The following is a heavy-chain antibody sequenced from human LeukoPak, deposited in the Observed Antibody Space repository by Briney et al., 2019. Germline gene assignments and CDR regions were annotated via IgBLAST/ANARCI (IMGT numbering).Heavy chain of an antibody. Sequence: PSETLSLTCTVSGGSISSYYWSWIRQPPGKGLEWIGYIYYSGSTNYNPSLKSRVTISVDTSKNQFSLKLSSVTAADTAVYYCARGLRGYYDSSGNWFDPWGQGTLVTVSS. J-gene: IGHJ5*02. CDR2: IYYSGST. V-gene: IGHV4-59*12. CDR1: GGSISSYY. D-gene: IGHD3-22*01. CDR3: ARGLRGYYDSSGNWFDP.